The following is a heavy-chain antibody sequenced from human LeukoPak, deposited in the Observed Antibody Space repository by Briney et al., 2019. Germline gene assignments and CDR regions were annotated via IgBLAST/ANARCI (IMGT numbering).Heavy chain of an antibody. CDR2: IYYSGST. CDR3: ARVHDTSGYYYMLDY. Sequence: SETLSLTCTVSGGSISSYYWSWIRQPPGKGLEWIGYIYYSGSTNYNPSLKSRVTISVDTSKNQFSLKLSSVTAADTAVYYCARVHDTSGYYYMLDYWGQGTLVTVSS. D-gene: IGHD3-22*01. CDR1: GGSISSYY. J-gene: IGHJ4*02. V-gene: IGHV4-59*01.